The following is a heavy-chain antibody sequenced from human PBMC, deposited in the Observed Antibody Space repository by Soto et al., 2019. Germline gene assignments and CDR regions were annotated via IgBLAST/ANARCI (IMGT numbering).Heavy chain of an antibody. D-gene: IGHD2-2*01. J-gene: IGHJ4*02. CDR2: IYYSGST. CDR1: GGSISSSSYY. Sequence: QLQLQESGPGLVKPSETLSLTCTVSGGSISSSSYYWGWIRQPPGKGLEWIGSIYYSGSTYYNPSLKSRVTISVDTSKNQFSLKLSSVTAADTAVYYCARRRYCSSTSCYGVDYFDYWGQGTLVTVSS. CDR3: ARRRYCSSTSCYGVDYFDY. V-gene: IGHV4-39*01.